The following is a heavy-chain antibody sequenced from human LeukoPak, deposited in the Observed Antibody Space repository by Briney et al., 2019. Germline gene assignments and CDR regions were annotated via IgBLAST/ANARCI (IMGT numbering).Heavy chain of an antibody. CDR2: IRSKSYSGTT. CDR3: TRVIRLSGGRYYFDY. V-gene: IGHV3-49*04. J-gene: IGHJ4*02. CDR1: GFAFGDFA. Sequence: PGRSLRLSCTASGFAFGDFAMSWVRQAPGKGLEWVAFIRSKSYSGTTEHAASVKGRFIISRDDFKSIAYLQMNSLNTDDTAVYYCTRVIRLSGGRYYFDYWGQGTLVTVSS. D-gene: IGHD3-9*01.